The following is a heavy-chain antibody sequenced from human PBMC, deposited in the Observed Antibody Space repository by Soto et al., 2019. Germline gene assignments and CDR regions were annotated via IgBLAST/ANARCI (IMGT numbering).Heavy chain of an antibody. CDR3: ARFRAARPLNYYYGMDV. V-gene: IGHV4-39*01. CDR2: IYYSGST. CDR1: GGSISSSSYY. J-gene: IGHJ6*02. D-gene: IGHD6-6*01. Sequence: PSETLSLTCTVSGGSISSSSYYWGWIRQPPGKGLEWIGSIYYSGSTYYNPSLKSRVTISVDTSKNQFSLKLSSVTAADTAVYYCARFRAARPLNYYYGMDVRGQGTTVTVSS.